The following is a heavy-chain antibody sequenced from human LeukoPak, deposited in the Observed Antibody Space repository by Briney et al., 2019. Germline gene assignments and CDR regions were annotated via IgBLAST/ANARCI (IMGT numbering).Heavy chain of an antibody. V-gene: IGHV1-46*01. CDR2: INPSGGST. CDR1: GYTFTSYY. CDR3: ARLGEGTIAVAGTDY. Sequence: GASVKVSCKASGYTFTSYYMHWVRQAPGQGLEWMGIINPSGGSTSYAQKFQGRVTMTRDMSTSTVYMELSSLGSEDTAVYYCARLGEGTIAVAGTDYWGQGTLVTVSS. D-gene: IGHD6-19*01. J-gene: IGHJ4*02.